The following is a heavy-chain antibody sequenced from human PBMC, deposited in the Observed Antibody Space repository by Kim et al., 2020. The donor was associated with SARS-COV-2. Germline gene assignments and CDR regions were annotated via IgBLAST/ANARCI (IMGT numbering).Heavy chain of an antibody. CDR3: ARADSFGY. Sequence: GGSLRLSCVASGFSFSTYSMNWVRQAPGKGLEWVSYISSSSSTIYYADSVKGRFTVSRDNAKNSLYLQMNSLRAEDTAVYYCARADSFGYWGQGTLVTVSS. CDR2: ISSSSSTI. J-gene: IGHJ4*02. D-gene: IGHD3-10*01. CDR1: GFSFSTYS. V-gene: IGHV3-48*01.